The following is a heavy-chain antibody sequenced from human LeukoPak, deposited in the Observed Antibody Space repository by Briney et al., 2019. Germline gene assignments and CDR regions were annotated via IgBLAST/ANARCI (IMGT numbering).Heavy chain of an antibody. CDR2: IYYSGST. V-gene: IGHV4-59*01. CDR3: ARAGAPTHFDY. Sequence: SETLSLTCTVSGGSISSYYWSWLRQPPGKGLEWIGYIYYSGSTNYNPSLKSRVTISVDTSKNQFSLKLSSVTAADTAVYYRARAGAPTHFDYWGQGTLVTVSS. CDR1: GGSISSYY. J-gene: IGHJ4*02. D-gene: IGHD7-27*01.